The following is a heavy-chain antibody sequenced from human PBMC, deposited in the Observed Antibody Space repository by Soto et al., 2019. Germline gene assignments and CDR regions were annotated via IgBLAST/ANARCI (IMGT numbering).Heavy chain of an antibody. CDR2: IYYSGST. V-gene: IGHV4-31*03. CDR1: GGSISSGGYY. J-gene: IGHJ4*02. CDR3: ARYSSSPHYFDY. D-gene: IGHD6-6*01. Sequence: SETLSLTCTVSGGSISSGGYYWSWIRQHPGKGLEWIGYIYYSGSTYYNPSLKSRVTISVDTSKNQFSLKLSPVTAADTAVYYCARYSSSPHYFDYWGQGALVTVSS.